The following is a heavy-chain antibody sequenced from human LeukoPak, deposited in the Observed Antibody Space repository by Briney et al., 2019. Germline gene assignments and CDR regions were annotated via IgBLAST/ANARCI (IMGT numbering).Heavy chain of an antibody. D-gene: IGHD3-10*01. CDR1: GGTLSSYA. Sequence: SVKVSCKASGGTLSSYAISWVRQAPGQGLECMERIIPILDIATYAQKFQGRVTITADKSTSTAYMELSSLSSEDTAVYYCARDQGVTDPPPYGLDVWGQGTTVTVSS. V-gene: IGHV1-69*04. CDR3: ARDQGVTDPPPYGLDV. CDR2: IIPILDIA. J-gene: IGHJ6*02.